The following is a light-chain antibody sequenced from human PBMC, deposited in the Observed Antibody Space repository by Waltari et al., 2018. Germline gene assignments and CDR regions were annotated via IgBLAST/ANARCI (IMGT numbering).Light chain of an antibody. CDR1: QSVSSSY. V-gene: IGKV3-20*01. J-gene: IGKJ1*01. Sequence: EIVLTQSPVTLSLSPGERATLSCRASQSVSSSYLAWYQQKPGQAPRLLIYGASRRATGIPDRFSGSGSGTDFTLTISRLEPEDFAVYYCQQDYTSSPGTFGQGTKVEIK. CDR2: GAS. CDR3: QQDYTSSPGT.